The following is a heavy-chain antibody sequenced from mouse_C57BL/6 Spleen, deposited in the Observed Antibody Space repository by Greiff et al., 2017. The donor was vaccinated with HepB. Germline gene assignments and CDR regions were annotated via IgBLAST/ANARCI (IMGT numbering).Heavy chain of an antibody. J-gene: IGHJ1*03. CDR2: IYPRSGNT. CDR1: GYTFTSYG. V-gene: IGHV1-81*01. Sequence: QVQLQQSGAELARPGASVKLSCKASGYTFTSYGISWVKQRTGQGLEWIGEIYPRSGNTYYNEKFKGKATLTADKSSSTAYMELRSLTSEDSAVNFCARTPYYYGRSYWYFDVWGTGTTVTVSS. D-gene: IGHD1-1*01. CDR3: ARTPYYYGRSYWYFDV.